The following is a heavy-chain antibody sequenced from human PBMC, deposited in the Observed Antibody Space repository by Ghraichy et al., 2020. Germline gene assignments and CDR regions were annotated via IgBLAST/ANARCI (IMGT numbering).Heavy chain of an antibody. CDR1: GYTFTSYG. V-gene: IGHV1-18*01. CDR3: ARDRGHHSQVVPAAMASENFDY. CDR2: ISAYNGNT. D-gene: IGHD2-2*01. Sequence: ASVKVSCKASGYTFTSYGISWVRQAPGQGLEWMGWISAYNGNTNYAQKLQGRVTMTTDTSTSTAYMELRSLRSDDTAVYYCARDRGHHSQVVPAAMASENFDYWGQGTLVTVSS. J-gene: IGHJ4*02.